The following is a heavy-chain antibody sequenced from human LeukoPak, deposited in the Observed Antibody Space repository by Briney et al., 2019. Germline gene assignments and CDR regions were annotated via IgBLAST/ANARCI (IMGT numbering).Heavy chain of an antibody. D-gene: IGHD6-13*01. CDR3: AKVQWQQLVDFDY. CDR1: GFIFSSYA. CDR2: ISGSGGST. V-gene: IGHV3-23*01. J-gene: IGHJ4*02. Sequence: PGGSLRLSCAASGFIFSSYAMSWVRQAPGKGLEWVSAISGSGGSTYYADSVKGRFPISRDNSKNTLYLQMNSLRAEDTAVYYCAKVQWQQLVDFDYWGQGTLVTVSS.